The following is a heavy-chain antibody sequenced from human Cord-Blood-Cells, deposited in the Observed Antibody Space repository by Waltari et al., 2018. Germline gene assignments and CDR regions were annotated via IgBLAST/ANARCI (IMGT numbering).Heavy chain of an antibody. CDR3: ARVQGVPVDIVVVPAAGDNWFDP. CDR1: GGSISSYY. D-gene: IGHD2-2*01. CDR2: IYTSGST. J-gene: IGHJ5*02. V-gene: IGHV4-4*07. Sequence: QVQLQESGPGLVKPSETLSLTCTVSGGSISSYYWSWNRQPAGKGLEWIGRIYTSGSTNYNPSLKSRVTMSVDTSKNQFSLKLSSVTAADTAVYYCARVQGVPVDIVVVPAAGDNWFDPWGQGTLVTVSS.